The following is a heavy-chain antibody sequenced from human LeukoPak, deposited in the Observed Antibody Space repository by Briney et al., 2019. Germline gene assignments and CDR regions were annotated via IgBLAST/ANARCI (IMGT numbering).Heavy chain of an antibody. CDR3: ARGSWPRIYYYGSGSANWFDP. CDR1: GGSISSSSYY. CDR2: IYYSGST. D-gene: IGHD3-10*01. V-gene: IGHV4-39*07. Sequence: MASETLSLTCTVSGGSISSSSYYWGWIRQPPGKGLEWIGNIYYSGSTYYSPSLKSRVTISVDTSKNQFSLKLSSVTAADTAVYYCARGSWPRIYYYGSGSANWFDPWGQGTLVTVSS. J-gene: IGHJ5*02.